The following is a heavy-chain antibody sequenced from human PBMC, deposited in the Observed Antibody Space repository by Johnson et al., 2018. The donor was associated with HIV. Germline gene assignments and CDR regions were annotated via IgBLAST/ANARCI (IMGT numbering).Heavy chain of an antibody. D-gene: IGHD6-13*01. CDR2: IWYDGSNK. J-gene: IGHJ3*02. CDR3: AKDLATGAAAGAFDI. V-gene: IGHV3-33*06. CDR1: GFTFSSYG. Sequence: VQLVESGGGVVQPGRSLRLSCAASGFTFSSYGMHWVRQAPGKGLEWVAVIWYDGSNKYYADSVQGRFTLSRDNSKNTLYLQMNSLRAEDTAVYYCAKDLATGAAAGAFDIWGQGTMVTVSS.